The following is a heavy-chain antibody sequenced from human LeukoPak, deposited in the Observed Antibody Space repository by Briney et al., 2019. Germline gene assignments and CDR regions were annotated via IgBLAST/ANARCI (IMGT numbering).Heavy chain of an antibody. J-gene: IGHJ4*02. Sequence: SETLSLTCTVSGGSISSYYWSWIRQPPGKGLEWIGYIYYSGSTNYNPSLKSRVTISVDTSKNQFSLKLSSVTAADTAVYYCARRALGYCSSTSCYRQSFDYWGQGTLVTVSS. D-gene: IGHD2-2*01. CDR2: IYYSGST. CDR1: GGSISSYY. CDR3: ARRALGYCSSTSCYRQSFDY. V-gene: IGHV4-59*12.